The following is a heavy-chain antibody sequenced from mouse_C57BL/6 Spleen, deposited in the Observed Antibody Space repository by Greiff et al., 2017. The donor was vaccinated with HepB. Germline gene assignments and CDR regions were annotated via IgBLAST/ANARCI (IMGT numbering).Heavy chain of an antibody. J-gene: IGHJ1*01. CDR3: ASSYYYGSSSYWYFDV. V-gene: IGHV1-84*01. CDR2: IYPGSGNT. D-gene: IGHD1-1*01. Sequence: QVQLQQSGPELVKPGASVKISCKASGYTFTDYYINWVKQRPGQGLEWIGWIYPGSGNTKYNEKFKGKATLTVDTSSSTAYMQLSSLTSEDSAFYSCASSYYYGSSSYWYFDVWGPGTTVTVSS. CDR1: GYTFTDYY.